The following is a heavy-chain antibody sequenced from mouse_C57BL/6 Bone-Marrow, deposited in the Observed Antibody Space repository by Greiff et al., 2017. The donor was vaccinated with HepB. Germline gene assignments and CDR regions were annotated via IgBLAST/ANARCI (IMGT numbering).Heavy chain of an antibody. V-gene: IGHV1-54*01. D-gene: IGHD1-1*01. CDR1: GYSFTNYL. CDR3: ARGATVVRSFDV. Sequence: VQLQRSGAELVRPGTSVKVSCKASGYSFTNYLIEWVKQRPGQGLEWIGVINPGSGGTNYNEKFKGKATLTADKSSSTAYMQLSSLTSEDSAVYCCARGATVVRSFDVWGTGTTVTVSS. J-gene: IGHJ1*03. CDR2: INPGSGGT.